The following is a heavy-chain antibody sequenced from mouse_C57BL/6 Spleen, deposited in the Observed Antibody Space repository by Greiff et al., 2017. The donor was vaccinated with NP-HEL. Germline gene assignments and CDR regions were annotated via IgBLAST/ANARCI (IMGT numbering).Heavy chain of an antibody. V-gene: IGHV1-22*01. CDR3: ARAAYYCNGGFAY. Sequence: EVQLQQSGPELVKPGASVKMSCKASGYTFTDYNMHWVKQSHGKSLEWIGYINPNNGGTSYNQKFKGKATLTVNKSSSTAYMELRSLTSEDSAVYYCARAAYYCNGGFAYWGQGTLVTVSA. J-gene: IGHJ3*01. CDR1: GYTFTDYN. CDR2: INPNNGGT. D-gene: IGHD2-10*01.